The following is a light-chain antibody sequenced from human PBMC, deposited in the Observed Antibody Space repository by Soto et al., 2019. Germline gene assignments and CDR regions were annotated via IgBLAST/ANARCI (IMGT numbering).Light chain of an antibody. J-gene: IGKJ4*01. CDR3: HQYDSFSFT. V-gene: IGKV1-5*01. Sequence: DIPMTQSPSTLAASVGDRVIITCRASQSVRNWLAWYQQKPGKAPKVLISDGSSLESGVPPRFSGSGFGTEFTLTISNLQPDDFATYYCHQYDSFSFTFGGGTKVEIK. CDR2: DGS. CDR1: QSVRNW.